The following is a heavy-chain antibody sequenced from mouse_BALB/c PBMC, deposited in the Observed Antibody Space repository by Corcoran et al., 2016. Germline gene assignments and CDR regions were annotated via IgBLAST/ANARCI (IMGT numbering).Heavy chain of an antibody. CDR3: ARSNYGYGGDWYFDV. D-gene: IGHD2-14*01. CDR2: IDPANGNT. J-gene: IGHJ1*01. V-gene: IGHV14-3*02. Sequence: EVQLQQSGAELVKPGASVKLSCTASGFNIKDTYMHWVKQRPEQGLEWIGRIDPANGNTKYDPKFQGKATITADTSSNTAYLQLSSLTSEDTAVYYCARSNYGYGGDWYFDVWGAGTTVTVSS. CDR1: GFNIKDTY.